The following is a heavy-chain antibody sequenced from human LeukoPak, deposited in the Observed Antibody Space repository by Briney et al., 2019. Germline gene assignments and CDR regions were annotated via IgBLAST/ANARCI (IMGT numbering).Heavy chain of an antibody. V-gene: IGHV3-23*01. D-gene: IGHD2-15*01. Sequence: PGGSLRLSCAASGFTFSSYAMSWVRQAPGKGLEWVSAISGSGGSTYYADSVKGRFTISRDNSKNTLYLQMNNLRAEDTAVYYCANYVEGYCSGGSCSDGYWGQGTLVTVSS. J-gene: IGHJ4*02. CDR3: ANYVEGYCSGGSCSDGY. CDR2: ISGSGGST. CDR1: GFTFSSYA.